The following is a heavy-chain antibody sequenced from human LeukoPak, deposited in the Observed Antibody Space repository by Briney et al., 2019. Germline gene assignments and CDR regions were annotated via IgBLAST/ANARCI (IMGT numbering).Heavy chain of an antibody. D-gene: IGHD6-13*01. CDR3: ARGRYSSSQTGGWFDP. CDR2: IYHTGST. V-gene: IGHV4-39*01. CDR1: GGSISSSSYY. Sequence: SETLSLTCTVSGGSISSSSYYWGWIRQPPGKGLEWIASIYHTGSTYYNPSLKSRVAISVDTSKNQFSLKLSSVTAADTAVYYCARGRYSSSQTGGWFDPWGQGTLVTVSS. J-gene: IGHJ5*02.